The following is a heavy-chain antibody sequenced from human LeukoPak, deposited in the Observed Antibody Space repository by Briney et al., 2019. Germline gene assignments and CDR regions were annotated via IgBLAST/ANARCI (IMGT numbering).Heavy chain of an antibody. J-gene: IGHJ3*02. V-gene: IGHV3-53*01. Sequence: GGSLRLSCAASGFTFSSYDMTWVRQAPGKGLEWVSVIYSGGSIYYADSVKGRFTISRDNSRNTLYLQMNSLRAEDTAVYYCARALNGFDIWGPGTLVTVSS. CDR3: ARALNGFDI. CDR2: IYSGGSI. CDR1: GFTFSSYD.